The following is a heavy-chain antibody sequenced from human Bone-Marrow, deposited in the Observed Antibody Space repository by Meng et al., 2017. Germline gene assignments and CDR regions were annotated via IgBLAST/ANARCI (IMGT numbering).Heavy chain of an antibody. CDR1: GFTFSSYA. V-gene: IGHV3-23*01. CDR3: AKAALSNFDY. Sequence: EVHSLESGGGFVQPGGYLILSCAASGFTFSSYAMSWVRQAPGKGLEWVSAMSGSGGSTYYADSVKGRFTISRDNSKNTLYLQMNRLRAEDTAVYYCAKAALSNFDYWGQGTLVTVSS. CDR2: MSGSGGST. J-gene: IGHJ4*02. D-gene: IGHD3-3*02.